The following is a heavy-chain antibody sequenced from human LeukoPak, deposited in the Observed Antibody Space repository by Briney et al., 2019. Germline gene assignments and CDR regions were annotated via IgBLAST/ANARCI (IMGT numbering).Heavy chain of an antibody. CDR1: GYTLTELS. V-gene: IGHV1-18*01. CDR2: ISAYNGNT. CDR3: ARDEGSSGWYWKNWFDP. J-gene: IGHJ5*02. Sequence: ASVKVSCKVSGYTLTELSMHWVRQAPGQGLEWMGWISAYNGNTNYAQKLQGRVTMTTDTSTSTAYMELRSLRSDDTAVYYCARDEGSSGWYWKNWFDPWGQGTLVTVSS. D-gene: IGHD6-19*01.